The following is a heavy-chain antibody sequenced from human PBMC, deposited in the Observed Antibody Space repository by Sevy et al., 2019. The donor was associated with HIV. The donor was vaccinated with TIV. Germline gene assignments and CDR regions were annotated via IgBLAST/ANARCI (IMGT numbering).Heavy chain of an antibody. J-gene: IGHJ6*02. D-gene: IGHD6-6*01. CDR3: ARGGLKYSSSSGGDYYYYGKDV. CDR2: INSAGSST. CDR1: GFTFGSYA. V-gene: IGHV3-74*01. Sequence: GGSLRLSCAASGFTFGSYAMSWVRQAPGKGLVWVSRINSAGSSTSYADSVKGRFTISRDNAKNTLYLQMNSLRAEDTAVYYCARGGLKYSSSSGGDYYYYGKDVWGQGTTVTVSS.